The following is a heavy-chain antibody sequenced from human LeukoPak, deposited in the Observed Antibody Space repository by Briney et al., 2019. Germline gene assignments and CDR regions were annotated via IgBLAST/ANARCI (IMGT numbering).Heavy chain of an antibody. CDR2: INPSGGST. V-gene: IGHV1-46*01. D-gene: IGHD1-26*01. Sequence: DSVKVSCKVSGYTFTSYYMHWVRQAPGQGLEWMGIINPSGGSTSYAQKFQGRVTMTRDMSTSTVYMELSSLRSEDTAVYYCARGRSPVYSGSYYGPCWFDPWGQGTLVTVSS. J-gene: IGHJ5*02. CDR3: ARGRSPVYSGSYYGPCWFDP. CDR1: GYTFTSYY.